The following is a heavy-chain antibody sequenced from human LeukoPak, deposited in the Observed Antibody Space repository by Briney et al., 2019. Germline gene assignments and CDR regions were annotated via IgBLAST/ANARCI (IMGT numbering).Heavy chain of an antibody. CDR1: GYTFTSYD. CDR2: MNPNSGNT. V-gene: IGHV1-8*01. Sequence: ASVKVSCKASGYTFTSYDINWVRQATGQGLEWMGWMNPNSGNTGYAQKFQGRVTMTRNTSISTAYMELSSLRSEDTAVYYCARVPSSSWYWFDPWGQGTLVTVSP. CDR3: ARVPSSSWYWFDP. J-gene: IGHJ5*02. D-gene: IGHD6-13*01.